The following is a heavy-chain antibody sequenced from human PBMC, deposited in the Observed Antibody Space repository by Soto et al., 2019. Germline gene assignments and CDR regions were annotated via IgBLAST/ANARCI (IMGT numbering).Heavy chain of an antibody. D-gene: IGHD5-18*01. Sequence: QVQLQESGPGLVKPSQILSLTCTVSGVSISSGDHYWSWIRQPPGKDLEWIGYVYYSGSTYYNPSLQSRLTISVDTSKNQFSLKLNSVTAADTAVYYCASRRGYSYGPFDYWGQGTLVTVS. CDR2: VYYSGST. CDR1: GVSISSGDHY. CDR3: ASRRGYSYGPFDY. J-gene: IGHJ4*02. V-gene: IGHV4-30-4*01.